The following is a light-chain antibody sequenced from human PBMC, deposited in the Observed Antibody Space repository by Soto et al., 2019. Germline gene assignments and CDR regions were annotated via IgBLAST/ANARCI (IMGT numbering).Light chain of an antibody. CDR3: QQSYGTPLT. CDR1: QSISNY. V-gene: IGKV1-39*01. CDR2: AAS. J-gene: IGKJ4*01. Sequence: DMEMTQSPSSLSASVADRVTITCRASQSISNYLNWYQHKPGKVPKLLIYAASSLQSGVPTRFSGSGSGTDFTLTINSLQPEDFATYYCQQSYGTPLTFGGGTKIEI.